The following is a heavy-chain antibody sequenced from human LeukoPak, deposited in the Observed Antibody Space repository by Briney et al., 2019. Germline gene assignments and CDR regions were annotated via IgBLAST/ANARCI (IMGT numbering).Heavy chain of an antibody. J-gene: IGHJ4*02. CDR2: IHPEGNEK. V-gene: IGHV3-7*04. CDR3: ARGDDSSGDH. CDR1: GFSFSNFW. D-gene: IGHD1-1*01. Sequence: GGSLRLSCAVSGFSFSNFWMSWVGQAPGRGLEWVANIHPEGNEKYHVESVKGRFTISRDNTKNLLFLQMNGLRVEDTAVYYCARGDDSSGDHWGQGTLVTVSS.